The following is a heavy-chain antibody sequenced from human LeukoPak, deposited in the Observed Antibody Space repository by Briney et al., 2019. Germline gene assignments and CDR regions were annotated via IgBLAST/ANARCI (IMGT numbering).Heavy chain of an antibody. Sequence: GGSLRLSCVASGFTFNNYEMTWVRQAPGKGLEWISYISSSGSTIFYADSVKGRLTISRDDAKNSLYLQMNTLRADDTAIYYCARDRSNYFDYWGQGTLVTVSS. V-gene: IGHV3-48*03. CDR3: ARDRSNYFDY. J-gene: IGHJ4*02. CDR2: ISSSGSTI. CDR1: GFTFNNYE.